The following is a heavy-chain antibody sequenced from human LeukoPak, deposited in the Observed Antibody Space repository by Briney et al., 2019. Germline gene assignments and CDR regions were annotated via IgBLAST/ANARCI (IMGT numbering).Heavy chain of an antibody. V-gene: IGHV1-69*13. D-gene: IGHD1-14*01. CDR2: IIPIFGTA. CDR3: ARSQYNNLYYYYYYMDV. Sequence: SVKVSCKASGGTFSSYAISWVRQAPGQGLEWMGGIIPIFGTANYAQKFQGRVTITADESTSTAYMELSSLRSEDTAVYYCARSQYNNLYYYYYYMDVWGKGTTVTVSS. J-gene: IGHJ6*03. CDR1: GGTFSSYA.